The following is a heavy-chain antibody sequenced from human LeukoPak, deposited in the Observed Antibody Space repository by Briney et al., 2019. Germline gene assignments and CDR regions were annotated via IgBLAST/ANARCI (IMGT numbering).Heavy chain of an antibody. J-gene: IGHJ4*02. CDR3: ARDPGGSSWYYFDY. CDR1: GGSISSGSYY. D-gene: IGHD6-13*01. Sequence: SQTLSLTCTVSGGSISSGSYYWSWIRQPAGEGLEWIGRIYTSGSTNYNPSLKSRVTISVDTSKDQFSLKLSSVTAADTAVYYCARDPGGSSWYYFDYWGQGTLVTVSS. CDR2: IYTSGST. V-gene: IGHV4-61*02.